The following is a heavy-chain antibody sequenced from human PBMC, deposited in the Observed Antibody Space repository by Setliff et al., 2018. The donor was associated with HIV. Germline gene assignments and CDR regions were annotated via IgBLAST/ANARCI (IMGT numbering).Heavy chain of an antibody. D-gene: IGHD3-10*01. Sequence: SETLSLTCTVSGDSISSYYWSWIRQPPGKGLEWIGYIYTSGITDYNPSLKSRVTISVDTSKNQFSLQLTSVTAADTAVYFCARTARFFYASGSRRYFDLWGRGTLVTVSS. V-gene: IGHV4-4*08. J-gene: IGHJ2*01. CDR2: IYTSGIT. CDR3: ARTARFFYASGSRRYFDL. CDR1: GDSISSYY.